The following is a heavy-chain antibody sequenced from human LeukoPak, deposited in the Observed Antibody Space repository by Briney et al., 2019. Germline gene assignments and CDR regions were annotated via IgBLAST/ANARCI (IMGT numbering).Heavy chain of an antibody. Sequence: GGSLRLSCAASGFTVSDTYMSWVRQAPGKGLEWVSFINSGWNTHYADSVKGRFIISRDSSKNTLYLQMNSLRAEDTAVYYCARDPSNPTAFDYWGQGTLVTVSS. V-gene: IGHV3-66*02. CDR2: INSGWNT. J-gene: IGHJ4*02. CDR1: GFTVSDTY. CDR3: ARDPSNPTAFDY. D-gene: IGHD6-6*01.